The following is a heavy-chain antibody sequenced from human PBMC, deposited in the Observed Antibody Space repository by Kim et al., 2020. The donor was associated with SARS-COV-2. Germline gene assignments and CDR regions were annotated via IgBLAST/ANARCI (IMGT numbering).Heavy chain of an antibody. D-gene: IGHD2-21*02. V-gene: IGHV3-11*01. CDR1: GFTFSDYY. J-gene: IGHJ1*01. CDR2: ISTSGSSI. Sequence: GGSLRLSCAASGFTFSDYYMSWIRQTPGKGLEWVSYISTSGSSINYADSVKGRFTISGDNAKNSLYLQMNSLRAEDTAVYYCARAKRGALGYCGGDCYSGPEYFQHWGQGTLVTVSS. CDR3: ARAKRGALGYCGGDCYSGPEYFQH.